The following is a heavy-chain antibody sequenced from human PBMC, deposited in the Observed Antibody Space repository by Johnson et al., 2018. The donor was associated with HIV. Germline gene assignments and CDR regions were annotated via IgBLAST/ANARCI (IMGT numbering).Heavy chain of an antibody. Sequence: VQLVESGGGVVRPGGSLRLSCAASGFTFDDYGMSWVRQAPGKGLEWVSGINWNGGTTGYADSVKGGFTIFRDSAKNSLYLEVNSLRAEDTAVYYCARDLIKVSRLYAFDIWGQGTMVTVSS. CDR1: GFTFDDYG. D-gene: IGHD3-10*01. J-gene: IGHJ3*02. V-gene: IGHV3-20*04. CDR2: INWNGGTT. CDR3: ARDLIKVSRLYAFDI.